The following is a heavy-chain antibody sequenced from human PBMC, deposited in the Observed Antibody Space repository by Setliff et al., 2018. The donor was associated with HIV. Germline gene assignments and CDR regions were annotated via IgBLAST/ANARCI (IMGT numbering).Heavy chain of an antibody. V-gene: IGHV4-4*07. D-gene: IGHD3-16*01. CDR2: IFGSGTT. CDR1: TDSISNFH. Sequence: PSETLSLTCSVSTDSISNFHWSWMQQPAGKGLEWIGRIFGSGTTHYNPSLKSRVTMSIDTSKNQFSLKLNSVTAADTAVYFCARDRSKYGTGSSAYNWFDPWGLGTLVTVSS. J-gene: IGHJ5*02. CDR3: ARDRSKYGTGSSAYNWFDP.